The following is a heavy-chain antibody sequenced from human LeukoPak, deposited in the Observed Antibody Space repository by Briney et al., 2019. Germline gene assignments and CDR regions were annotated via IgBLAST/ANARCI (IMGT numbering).Heavy chain of an antibody. J-gene: IGHJ4*02. V-gene: IGHV3-74*01. CDR1: GFTLSSYW. CDR2: INNDGTTT. Sequence: GGSLRLSCVASGFTLSSYWMYWVRQAPGRGLVWVSRINNDGTTTNYADSVKGRFTISRDNAKNTLYLQMNSLRVEDTAVYYCCTVTYYTSRAPGDYWGQGTLVTVSS. D-gene: IGHD3-3*01. CDR3: CTVTYYTSRAPGDY.